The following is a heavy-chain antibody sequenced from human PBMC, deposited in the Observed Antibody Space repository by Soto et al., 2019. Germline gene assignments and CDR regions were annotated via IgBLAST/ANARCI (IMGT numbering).Heavy chain of an antibody. CDR3: ARGEDAFFYYGLDV. CDR1: GGSITSSY. CDR2: IYDTGISGYTPST. J-gene: IGHJ6*02. V-gene: IGHV4-59*01. Sequence: SETLSLTCTVSGGSITSSYWSWIRRPPGKGLEWIAYIYDTGISGYTPSTSYNPSPKTRVTMSVDTSKSQFSLKVASVAVADTAGYYCARGEDAFFYYGLDVWGQGITVTVSS.